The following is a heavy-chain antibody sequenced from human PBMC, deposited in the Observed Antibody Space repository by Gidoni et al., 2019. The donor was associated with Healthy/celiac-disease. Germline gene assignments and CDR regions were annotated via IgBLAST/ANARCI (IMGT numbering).Heavy chain of an antibody. Sequence: QVQLPESCPALVKPSETLSLTCTVSGGPLSRYIWSWIRQPPGKGLEWIGYIYYSGSTNYNPSLKSRVTISVDTSKNQFSLKLSSVTAADTAVYYCARERSSSFLDYWGQGTLVTVSS. D-gene: IGHD6-6*01. CDR1: GGPLSRYI. J-gene: IGHJ4*02. V-gene: IGHV4-59*01. CDR2: IYYSGST. CDR3: ARERSSSFLDY.